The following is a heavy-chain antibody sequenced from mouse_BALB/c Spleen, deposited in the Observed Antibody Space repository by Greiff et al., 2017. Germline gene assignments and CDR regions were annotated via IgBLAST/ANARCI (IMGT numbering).Heavy chain of an antibody. CDR2: INPSTGYT. V-gene: IGHV1-7*01. CDR1: GYTFTSYW. J-gene: IGHJ2*01. Sequence: QVQLQQSGAELAKPGASVKMSCKASGYTFTSYWMHWVKQRPGQGLEWIGYINPSTGYTEYNQKFKDKATLTADKSSSTAYMQLSSLTSEDSAVYYCARNYYGPTYYFDYWGQGTTLTVSA. D-gene: IGHD1-2*01. CDR3: ARNYYGPTYYFDY.